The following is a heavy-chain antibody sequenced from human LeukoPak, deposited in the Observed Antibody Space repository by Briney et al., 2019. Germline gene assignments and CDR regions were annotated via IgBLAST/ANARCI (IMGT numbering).Heavy chain of an antibody. V-gene: IGHV3-7*03. CDR2: IKEGESEK. CDR1: GFTFNRFW. CDR3: ARYNFYSDYYTRNFDH. D-gene: IGHD3-3*01. J-gene: IGHJ4*02. Sequence: GGSLRLSCAASGFTFNRFWMTWVRQAPGKGLEWVASIKEGESEKYYVDSVKGRFTISRDNAKKSLYLQMDDLRAEDTALYYCARYNFYSDYYTRNFDHWGQGTLVTVSS.